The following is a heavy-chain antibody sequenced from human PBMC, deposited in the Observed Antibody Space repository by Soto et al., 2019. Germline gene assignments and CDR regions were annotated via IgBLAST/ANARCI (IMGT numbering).Heavy chain of an antibody. CDR2: LYDVDGS. V-gene: IGHV3-53*01. D-gene: IGHD1-1*01. CDR1: GLTVSGKKY. J-gene: IGHJ3*01. Sequence: PXGSLRLSCAASGLTVSGKKYVSWFRQAPGKGLEWVSALYDVDGSFYSDSVKGRFTTSSDSSKTTVYLQMNDLRPADTAVYYCATWHEREHAYDVWGQGTTVTVSS. CDR3: ATWHEREHAYDV.